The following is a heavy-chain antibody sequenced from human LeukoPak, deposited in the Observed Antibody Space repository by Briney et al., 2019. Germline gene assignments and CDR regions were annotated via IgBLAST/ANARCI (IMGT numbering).Heavy chain of an antibody. Sequence: PGGSLRLSRAVSGLSLSRNAMTWVRQAPGKGLQWISSISISGDATDYEDSVKGRFTICRDISKNTLYLQMNSLRVDDTAVYYCAKEIRPNDYWGQGTLVTVSS. CDR1: GLSLSRNA. CDR2: ISISGDAT. V-gene: IGHV3-23*01. CDR3: AKEIRPNDY. J-gene: IGHJ4*02.